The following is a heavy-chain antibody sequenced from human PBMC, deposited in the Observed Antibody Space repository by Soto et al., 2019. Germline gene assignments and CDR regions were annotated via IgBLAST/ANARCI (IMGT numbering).Heavy chain of an antibody. CDR1: GGSISSGGYY. CDR2: IYYSGST. CDR3: ARVWVITFGGVIVRFFDY. Sequence: PSETLSLTCTVSGGSISSGGYYWSWIRQHPGKGLEWIGYIYYSGSTYYNPSLKSRVTISVDTSKNQFSLKLSSVTAADTAVYYCARVWVITFGGVIVRFFDYWGQGTLVTVPS. V-gene: IGHV4-31*03. D-gene: IGHD3-16*02. J-gene: IGHJ4*02.